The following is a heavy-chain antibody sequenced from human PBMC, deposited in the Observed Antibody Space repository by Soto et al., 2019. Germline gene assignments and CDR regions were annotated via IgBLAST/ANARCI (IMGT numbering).Heavy chain of an antibody. CDR2: IYSGGST. J-gene: IGHJ4*02. Sequence: PGGSLRLSCAASGFTVSSNYMSWVRQAPGKGLEWVSVIYSGGSTYYADSVKGRFTISRDNSKNTLYLQMNSLRAEDTAVYYCATDHFWSGYYFVYWGKGTLVTICS. V-gene: IGHV3-66*01. CDR3: ATDHFWSGYYFVY. D-gene: IGHD3-3*02. CDR1: GFTVSSNY.